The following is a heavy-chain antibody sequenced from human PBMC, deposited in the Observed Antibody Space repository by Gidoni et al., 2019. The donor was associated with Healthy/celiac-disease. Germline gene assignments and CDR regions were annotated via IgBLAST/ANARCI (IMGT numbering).Heavy chain of an antibody. V-gene: IGHV1-46*01. Sequence: QVQLVQSGAEGKKPGASVKVSCKASGYTVTSYDMHWVRQAPGQGLEWMGISNPSGVSTSYAQKFQGRVTMTRDTSTSTVYMELSSLRSEDTAVYYCARDGAAGPGSGMPLSWFDPWGQGTLVTVSS. CDR3: ARDGAAGPGSGMPLSWFDP. D-gene: IGHD3-10*01. CDR1: GYTVTSYD. J-gene: IGHJ5*02. CDR2: SNPSGVST.